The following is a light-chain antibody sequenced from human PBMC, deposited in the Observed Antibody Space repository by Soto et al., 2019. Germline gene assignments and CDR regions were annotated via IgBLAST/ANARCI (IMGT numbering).Light chain of an antibody. Sequence: QSALTQPASVSGSPGQSITISCTGTSSDVGGYNYVSWYRQYPGKAPKLMIYDVSKRPSGVSNRFSGSKSGNTASLTISGLQAGDEADYDCSSYTSSSTSVVFGGGTNLTVL. CDR1: SSDVGGYNY. CDR2: DVS. CDR3: SSYTSSSTSVV. V-gene: IGLV2-14*01. J-gene: IGLJ2*01.